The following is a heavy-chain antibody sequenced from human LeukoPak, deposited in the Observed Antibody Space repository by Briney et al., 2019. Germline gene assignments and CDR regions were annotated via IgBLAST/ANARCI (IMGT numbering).Heavy chain of an antibody. V-gene: IGHV4-61*01. Sequence: SETLSLTCTVSGGSISGSSYYWSWIRQPPGKGLEYIGYIYNSGSTNYSPSLKSRVTISVDTSKNQFSLKLSSVTAADTAVYYCARGTQLWLPTNWFDPWGQGTLVTVSS. CDR3: ARGTQLWLPTNWFDP. D-gene: IGHD5-18*01. CDR2: IYNSGST. J-gene: IGHJ5*02. CDR1: GGSISGSSYY.